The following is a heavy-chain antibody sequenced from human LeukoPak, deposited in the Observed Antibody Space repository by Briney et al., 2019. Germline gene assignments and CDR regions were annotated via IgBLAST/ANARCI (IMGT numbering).Heavy chain of an antibody. CDR2: ISYDVTNK. D-gene: IGHD2-8*01. Sequence: PGRSLRLSCTASGFTFSRYAFHWVRQAPGKGLEWVAAISYDVTNKYHADSVKGRFTISRDNSKNTLYLQMNSLRTEDTSVYYCARGYCTTISCFNGCWGQGTLVTVSS. V-gene: IGHV3-30*04. J-gene: IGHJ4*02. CDR1: GFTFSRYA. CDR3: ARGYCTTISCFNGC.